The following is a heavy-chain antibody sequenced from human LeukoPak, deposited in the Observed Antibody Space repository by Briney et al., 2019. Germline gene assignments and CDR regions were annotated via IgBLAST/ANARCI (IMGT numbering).Heavy chain of an antibody. CDR1: GGSFSGYY. Sequence: SETLSLTCDVYGGSFSGYYWSWIRQPPGKGLEWIGEINHSGSTNYNPSLKSRVTISVDTSKNQFSLKLSSVTAADTAVYYCARGVAAAGSRSWFDPWGQGTLVTVSS. CDR3: ARGVAAAGSRSWFDP. J-gene: IGHJ5*02. V-gene: IGHV4-34*01. CDR2: INHSGST. D-gene: IGHD6-13*01.